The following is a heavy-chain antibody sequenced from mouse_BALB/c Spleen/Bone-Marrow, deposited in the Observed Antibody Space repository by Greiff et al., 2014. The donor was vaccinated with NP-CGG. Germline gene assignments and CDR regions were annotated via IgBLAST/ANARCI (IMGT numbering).Heavy chain of an antibody. Sequence: VKLMESGADLMKPGASVKISCKATGYRFNSYWIEWVKQRPGHGLEWIGEILPGSGSTNFNGKFKGKATFTAYTSSNTAYMQISSLTSEDSAVYYCARLGIRSFDYWGQGTTLTVSS. CDR1: GYRFNSYW. J-gene: IGHJ2*01. D-gene: IGHD3-1*01. CDR3: ARLGIRSFDY. V-gene: IGHV1-9*01. CDR2: ILPGSGST.